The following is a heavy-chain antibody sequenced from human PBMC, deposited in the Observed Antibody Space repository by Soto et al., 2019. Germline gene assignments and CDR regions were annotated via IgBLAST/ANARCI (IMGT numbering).Heavy chain of an antibody. J-gene: IGHJ4*02. CDR2: SRDKPQGYST. V-gene: IGHV3-72*01. Sequence: GGSLRLSCAGSGFTLSDHCIDWVRQAPGKGLEWVGRSRDKPQGYSTAYAASVKGRFTTSRDESKNSAYLQMNSLKTEDTAVYYCVRATYFSDSSGYTRCLDYWGQGTLVTVSS. CDR1: GFTLSDHC. CDR3: VRATYFSDSSGYTRCLDY. D-gene: IGHD3-22*01.